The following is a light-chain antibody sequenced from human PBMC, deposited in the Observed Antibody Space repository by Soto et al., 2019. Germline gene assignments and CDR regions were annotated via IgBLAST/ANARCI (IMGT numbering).Light chain of an antibody. J-gene: IGLJ3*02. CDR3: QSYDSSLSGWV. CDR1: SSNIGAGYD. Sequence: VVTQPPSVSGAPGQRVTISCTGSSSNIGAGYDVHWYQQLPGTAPKLLIYGNSNRPSGVPDRFSGSKSGTSASLAITGLQAEDEADYYCQSYDSSLSGWVFGGGTKVTVL. CDR2: GNS. V-gene: IGLV1-40*01.